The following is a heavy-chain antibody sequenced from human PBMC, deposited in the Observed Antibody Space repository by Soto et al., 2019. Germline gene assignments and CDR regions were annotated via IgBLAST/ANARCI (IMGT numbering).Heavy chain of an antibody. CDR1: GFTVSNYW. CDR3: AKDRGEEGLKFLEWFGGMDV. Sequence: GGSLRLSCAASGFTVSNYWMNWVRQAPGKGLVWVSHIKSDGTTSYADSVEGRFTVSRDDAKNTFYLQMNSLRAEDTAVYYCAKDRGEEGLKFLEWFGGMDVWGHGTTVTVSS. V-gene: IGHV3-74*01. J-gene: IGHJ6*01. D-gene: IGHD3-3*01. CDR2: IKSDGTT.